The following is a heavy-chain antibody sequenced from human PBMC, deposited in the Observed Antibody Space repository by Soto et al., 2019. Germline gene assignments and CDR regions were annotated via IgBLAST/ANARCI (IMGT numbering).Heavy chain of an antibody. Sequence: SLRLSCAASGFTFSSSWMHWVRQAPGKGLVWVSRINSDGSTTTYADSVKGRFTISRDNAKNTLYLQMNSLRAEDTAVYYCARNQGSASFDYWGQGTLVTVSS. CDR1: GFTFSSSW. CDR3: ARNQGSASFDY. J-gene: IGHJ4*02. CDR2: INSDGSTT. V-gene: IGHV3-74*01.